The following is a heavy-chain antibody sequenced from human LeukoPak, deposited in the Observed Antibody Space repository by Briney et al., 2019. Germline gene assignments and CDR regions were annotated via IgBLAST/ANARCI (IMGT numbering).Heavy chain of an antibody. CDR3: AKDLGSSWYFDY. J-gene: IGHJ4*02. CDR2: ISWNSGSI. D-gene: IGHD6-13*01. Sequence: GGSLRLSCVASEFTFSSHGMHWVRQAPGKGLEWVSGISWNSGSIGYADSVKGRFTISRDNAKNSLYLQMNSLRAEDTALYYCAKDLGSSWYFDYWGQGTLVTVSS. CDR1: EFTFSSHG. V-gene: IGHV3-9*01.